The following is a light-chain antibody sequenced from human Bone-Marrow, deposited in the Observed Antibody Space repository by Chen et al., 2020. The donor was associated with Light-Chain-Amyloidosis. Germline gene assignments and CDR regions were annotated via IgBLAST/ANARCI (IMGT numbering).Light chain of an antibody. V-gene: IGKV3-20*01. CDR1: QTVSNNY. Sequence: EFVLTQSPGTLSLSPGERATLSCRASQTVSNNYLAWYQQKPGQAPRLLIYGASSRATGIPDRFSGSGSGTDFTLTISRLEPEDFAVYYCQQYGSSPPTFGQGTKVEIK. CDR2: GAS. J-gene: IGKJ1*01. CDR3: QQYGSSPPT.